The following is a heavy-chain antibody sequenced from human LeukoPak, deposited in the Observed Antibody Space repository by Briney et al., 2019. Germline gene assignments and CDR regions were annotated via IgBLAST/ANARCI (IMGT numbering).Heavy chain of an antibody. Sequence: SGGSLRLSCAASGFTFSSYAMHWVRQAPGKGLEWVSSISSSSSYIYYADSVKGRFTISRDNAKNSLYLQMNSLRAEDTAVYYCASAGIAARHDAFDIWGQGTMVTVSS. D-gene: IGHD6-6*01. J-gene: IGHJ3*02. CDR1: GFTFSSYA. V-gene: IGHV3-21*01. CDR2: ISSSSSYI. CDR3: ASAGIAARHDAFDI.